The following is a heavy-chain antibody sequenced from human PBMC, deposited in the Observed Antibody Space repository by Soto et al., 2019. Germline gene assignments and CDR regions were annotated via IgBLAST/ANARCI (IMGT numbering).Heavy chain of an antibody. CDR1: GFTFSSCE. CDR3: ARDHKGGYYYYGMDV. J-gene: IGHJ6*02. CDR2: ISSSGSTI. Sequence: EVQLVESGGGLVQPGGSLRLSCAASGFTFSSCEMNWVRQAPGKGLEWVSYISSSGSTIYYADSVKGRFTISRDNAKNSLYLQMNSLRAEDTAVYYCARDHKGGYYYYGMDVWGQGTTVTVSS. V-gene: IGHV3-48*03.